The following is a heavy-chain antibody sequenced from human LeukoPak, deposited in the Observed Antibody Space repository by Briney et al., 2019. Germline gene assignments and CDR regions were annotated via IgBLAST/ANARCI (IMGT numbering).Heavy chain of an antibody. CDR2: ISGSGGST. Sequence: GGSLRLSCAASGFTFSSYAMSWVRQAPGKGLEWVSAISGSGGSTYYADSVKGRFTISRDNSKNTLYLQMNSLRAADTAVYYCARRAGAYSHPYDYWGQGTLVTVSS. CDR1: GFTFSSYA. J-gene: IGHJ4*02. D-gene: IGHD4/OR15-4a*01. V-gene: IGHV3-23*01. CDR3: ARRAGAYSHPYDY.